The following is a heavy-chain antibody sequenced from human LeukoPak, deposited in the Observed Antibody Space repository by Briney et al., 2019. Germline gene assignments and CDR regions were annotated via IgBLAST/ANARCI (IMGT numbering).Heavy chain of an antibody. J-gene: IGHJ4*02. CDR2: IYYSGST. CDR3: ARVGIRYSSSWYFDY. V-gene: IGHV4-31*03. Sequence: SQTLSLTCTVSGGSISSGGYYWSWIRQHPGKGLEWIGYIYYSGSTNYNPSLKSRVTISVDTSKNQFSLKLSSVTAADTAVYYCARVGIRYSSSWYFDYWGQGTLVTVSS. D-gene: IGHD6-13*01. CDR1: GGSISSGGYY.